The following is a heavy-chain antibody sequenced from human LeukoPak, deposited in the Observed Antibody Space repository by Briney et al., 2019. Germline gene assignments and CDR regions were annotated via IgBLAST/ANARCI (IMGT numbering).Heavy chain of an antibody. Sequence: SETLSLTCAVYGGSFSGYYWSWIRQPPGKGLEWIGEINRSGSTNYNPSLKSRVTISVDTSKNQFSLKLSSVTAADTAVYYCARLVDTAMVTGGKYYMDVWGKGTTVTVSS. D-gene: IGHD5-18*01. J-gene: IGHJ6*03. V-gene: IGHV4-34*01. CDR3: ARLVDTAMVTGGKYYMDV. CDR1: GGSFSGYY. CDR2: INRSGST.